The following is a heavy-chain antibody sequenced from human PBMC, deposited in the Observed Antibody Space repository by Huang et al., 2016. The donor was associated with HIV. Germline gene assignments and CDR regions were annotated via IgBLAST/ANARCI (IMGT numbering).Heavy chain of an antibody. J-gene: IGHJ1*01. Sequence: LQESGPGLVGPSETLSLTCAVSGDSFNRNTFYWGWIRRPPGKALEWIGSIYNSGTTYYNPALKRRARIAVDASKNRIFLHLRSVTAADTGVYYCARTGVAVSDDPEYFQHWGQGALVTIS. CDR2: IYNSGTT. D-gene: IGHD3-3*01. CDR1: GDSFNRNTFY. CDR3: ARTGVAVSDDPEYFQH. V-gene: IGHV4-39*02.